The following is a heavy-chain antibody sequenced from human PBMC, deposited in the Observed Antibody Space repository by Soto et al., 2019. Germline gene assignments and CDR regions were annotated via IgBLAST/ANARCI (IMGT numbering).Heavy chain of an antibody. J-gene: IGHJ5*01. CDR2: ISTSSSYT. CDR3: ARGLEGATSKNWFDS. V-gene: IGHV3-21*01. Sequence: PGGSLRLSXADSGFTFNPYNMNWVRKAPGKGLEWVASISTSSSYTYYAASVEGRFTVSRDNAKNSLYLQMSDLRDEDTAVYYCARGLEGATSKNWFDSWGQGTQVTVSS. D-gene: IGHD1-1*01. CDR1: GFTFNPYN.